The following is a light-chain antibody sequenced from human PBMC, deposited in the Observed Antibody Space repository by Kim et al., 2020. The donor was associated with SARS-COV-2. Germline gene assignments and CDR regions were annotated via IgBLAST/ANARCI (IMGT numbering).Light chain of an antibody. Sequence: LSPGERATLSCRASQSVSRYLAWDQQKPGQAPRLLIHGASNRATGIPARFSGSGSGTDFTLTISSLEPEDFALYYCQHRSDWPVTFGQGTRLEIK. J-gene: IGKJ5*01. CDR2: GAS. CDR3: QHRSDWPVT. CDR1: QSVSRY. V-gene: IGKV3-11*01.